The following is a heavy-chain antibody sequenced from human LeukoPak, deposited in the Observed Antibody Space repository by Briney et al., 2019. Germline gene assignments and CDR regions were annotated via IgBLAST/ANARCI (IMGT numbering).Heavy chain of an antibody. CDR2: ISGSGGST. D-gene: IGHD3-22*01. CDR1: GFTFSSYA. Sequence: GGSLRLSCAASGFTFSSYAMSWVRQARGKWLEWVSAISGSGGSTYYADSVKGRFTISRDNSKNTLYLQMNSLRAEDTAVYYCAKDLSMIVVFDAFDIWGQGTMVTVSS. V-gene: IGHV3-23*01. J-gene: IGHJ3*02. CDR3: AKDLSMIVVFDAFDI.